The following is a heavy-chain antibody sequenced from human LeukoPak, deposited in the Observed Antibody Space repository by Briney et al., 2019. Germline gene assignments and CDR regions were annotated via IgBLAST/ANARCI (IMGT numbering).Heavy chain of an antibody. CDR2: IKQDGSER. D-gene: IGHD1-26*01. CDR1: GFTFSSYW. V-gene: IGHV3-7*01. J-gene: IGHJ3*01. CDR3: ARDRAVGATFMDGAFGV. Sequence: GGSLRLSCAASGFTFSSYWMSWVRQAPGKGLEWVANIKQDGSERYYVDSVKGRFTISRDNAKTSLYLQMNSLRVDDTAVYYCARDRAVGATFMDGAFGVWGQGTMVTVSS.